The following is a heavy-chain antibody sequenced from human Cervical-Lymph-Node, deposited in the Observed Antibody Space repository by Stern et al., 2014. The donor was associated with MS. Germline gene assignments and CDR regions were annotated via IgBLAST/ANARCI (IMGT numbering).Heavy chain of an antibody. J-gene: IGHJ6*02. V-gene: IGHV1-69*01. CDR1: GGTFSSYA. Sequence: QVQLVQYGAEVKKPGSSVKVSCKASGGTFSSYAINWVREAPGQGLEWMAGIIPIYDTANYTQKCQGRITITADESSSTAYMELSSLRSEDTAVYYCAKNYYYYNGLDVWGQGTTVTVSS. CDR3: AKNYYYYNGLDV. CDR2: IIPIYDTA.